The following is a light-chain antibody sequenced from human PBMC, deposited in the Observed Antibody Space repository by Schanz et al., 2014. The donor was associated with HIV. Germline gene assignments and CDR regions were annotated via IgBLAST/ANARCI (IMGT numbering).Light chain of an antibody. J-gene: IGKJ3*01. CDR3: QHIT. CDR2: DAS. Sequence: EIVLTQSPATLSLSPGERATLSCRASQSVARYLAWSQQKPGQAPRLLIYDASNRATGIPARFSGSGSGTDFTLTISSLEPEDFAVYYCQHITFGPGTKVDIK. CDR1: QSVARY. V-gene: IGKV3-11*01.